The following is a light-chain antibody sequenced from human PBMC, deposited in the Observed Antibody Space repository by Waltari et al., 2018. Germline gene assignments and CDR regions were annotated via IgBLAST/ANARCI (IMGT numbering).Light chain of an antibody. J-gene: IGKJ4*01. Sequence: DIQMTRSHSSLSDLVGDGVTITCRASQSISSYLNWYQQKPGKAPKLLIYAASSLQSGVPSRFSGSGSGTDFTLTISSLQPEDFATYYCQQSYSTLTFGGGTKVEIK. CDR2: AAS. V-gene: IGKV1-39*01. CDR3: QQSYSTLT. CDR1: QSISSY.